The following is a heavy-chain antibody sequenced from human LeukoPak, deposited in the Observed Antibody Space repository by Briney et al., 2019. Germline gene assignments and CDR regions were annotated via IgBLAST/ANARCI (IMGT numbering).Heavy chain of an antibody. CDR2: INPNSGGT. D-gene: IGHD2-8*01. J-gene: IGHJ5*02. Sequence: ASVKVSCKASGYTFTGYYMHWARQAPGQGLEWMGWINPNSGGTNYAQKFQGRVTMTRDTSISTAYMELSRLRSDDTAVYYCARGSPSGCTNGVCYSSGPNWFDPWGQGTLVTVSS. CDR3: ARGSPSGCTNGVCYSSGPNWFDP. CDR1: GYTFTGYY. V-gene: IGHV1-2*02.